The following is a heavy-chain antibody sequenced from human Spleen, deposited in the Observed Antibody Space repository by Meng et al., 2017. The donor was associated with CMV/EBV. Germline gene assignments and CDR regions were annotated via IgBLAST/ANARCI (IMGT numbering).Heavy chain of an antibody. V-gene: IGHV4-59*01. J-gene: IGHJ6*02. Sequence: GSLRLSCAVYGGSFSGYYWSWIRQPPGKGLEWIGYIYYSGSTNYNPSLKSRVTISVDTSKNQFSLKLSSVTAADTAVYYCARWELRNYYYGMDVWGQGTTVTVSS. D-gene: IGHD1-7*01. CDR1: GGSFSGYY. CDR3: ARWELRNYYYGMDV. CDR2: IYYSGST.